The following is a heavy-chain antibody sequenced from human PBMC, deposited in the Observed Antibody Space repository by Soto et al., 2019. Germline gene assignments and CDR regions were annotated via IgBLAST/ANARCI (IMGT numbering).Heavy chain of an antibody. Sequence: PSETLSLTCTVSGGSISSGGYYWSWIRQHPGKGLEWIGYIYYSGSTYYNPSLKSRVTISVDTSKNQFSLKLSSVTAADTAVYYCARDYIVEMNSRGGFDPRGQGTLVTVSS. J-gene: IGHJ5*02. D-gene: IGHD3-22*01. CDR1: GGSISSGGYY. CDR3: ARDYIVEMNSRGGFDP. V-gene: IGHV4-31*03. CDR2: IYYSGST.